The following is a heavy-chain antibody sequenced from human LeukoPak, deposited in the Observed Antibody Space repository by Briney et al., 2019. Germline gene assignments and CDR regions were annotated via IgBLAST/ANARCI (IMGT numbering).Heavy chain of an antibody. CDR1: RFTFSVYA. V-gene: IGHV3-30*01. CDR2: PSYDGSNK. Sequence: PGGSLRLSCAASRFTFSVYAMYWVRQAPGKGLEWLAVPSYDGSNKYYADSVKGRFAVSRDNSNNTLYLQMNSLRAEDTATYYCARDAGAATYYYFYYMDLWGKGTTVTVSS. D-gene: IGHD6-13*01. CDR3: ARDAGAATYYYFYYMDL. J-gene: IGHJ6*03.